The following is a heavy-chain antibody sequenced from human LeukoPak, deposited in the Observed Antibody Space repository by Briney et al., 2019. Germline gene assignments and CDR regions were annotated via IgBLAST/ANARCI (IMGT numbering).Heavy chain of an antibody. V-gene: IGHV1-18*01. Sequence: GASVKVSCKSSGYTFTSYGISWVRQAPGQGLEGLGWISTYNGNTNYAQKLQGRVTMTTDTSTSTAYMELRSLRSDDTAVYYCARVDDRGHYYDSSGPRKLFDYWGQGTLVTVSS. CDR3: ARVDDRGHYYDSSGPRKLFDY. J-gene: IGHJ4*02. CDR1: GYTFTSYG. D-gene: IGHD3-22*01. CDR2: ISTYNGNT.